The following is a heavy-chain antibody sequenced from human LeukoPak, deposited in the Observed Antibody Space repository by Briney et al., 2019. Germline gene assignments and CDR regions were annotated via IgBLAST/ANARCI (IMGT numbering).Heavy chain of an antibody. V-gene: IGHV3-11*06. Sequence: PGGSLSLSCVASGFTFSDYYVSWIRQAPGKGLEWFSYITAGTTYTKYADSVKGRFTISRDTTKNSVSLQMNSPRVEDTAVYYCAKSLDSSSWFYFDHWGLGTLVTVSS. J-gene: IGHJ4*02. CDR1: GFTFSDYY. CDR3: AKSLDSSSWFYFDH. CDR2: ITAGTTYT. D-gene: IGHD6-19*01.